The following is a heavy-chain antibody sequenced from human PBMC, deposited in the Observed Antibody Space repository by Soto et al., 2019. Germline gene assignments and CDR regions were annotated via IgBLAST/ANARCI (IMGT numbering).Heavy chain of an antibody. CDR1: GGSISSGGYY. CDR2: IYYSGST. D-gene: IGHD6-19*01. J-gene: IGHJ6*02. CDR3: ARGYSSGWYYGMDV. V-gene: IGHV4-31*03. Sequence: QVQLQESGPGLVKPSQTLSLICTVSGGSISSGGYYWSWIRQHPGKGLEWIGYIYYSGSTYYNPSLKSRVTISVDTSKNQFSLKLSSVTAADTAVYYCARGYSSGWYYGMDVWGQGTTVTVSS.